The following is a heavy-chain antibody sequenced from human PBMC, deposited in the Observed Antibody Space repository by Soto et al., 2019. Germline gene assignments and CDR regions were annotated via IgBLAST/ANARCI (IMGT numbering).Heavy chain of an antibody. CDR3: ARGGGVGVAGSAAFDM. D-gene: IGHD3-3*01. CDR1: GYPVTAYY. J-gene: IGHJ3*02. Sequence: QLHLVQSGAVVKKPGASVTVSCSASGYPVTAYYMHWVRQAPGRGLEWMGGINPATGAAKYTQTFQGRVTITRDTSTSTVFMEPSGLTSGDTAVFYCARGGGVGVAGSAAFDMWGQGTLVTVSS. CDR2: INPATGAA. V-gene: IGHV1-2*02.